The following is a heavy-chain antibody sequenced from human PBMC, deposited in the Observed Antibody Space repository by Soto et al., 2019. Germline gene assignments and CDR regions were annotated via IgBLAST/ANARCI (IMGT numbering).Heavy chain of an antibody. D-gene: IGHD1-26*01. V-gene: IGHV4-4*02. CDR2: IYRTGST. CDR3: SGAESPDTAYFSLY. CDR1: GGSFTSNNW. Sequence: SETLSLTCAVSGGSFTSNNWWTWVRQPPGQGLEWIGEIYRTGSTNYNPSLKSRVTISLDKSENQFSLKVTSLTAADSAVYYCSGAESPDTAYFSLYWGQGTPVTVSS. J-gene: IGHJ4*02.